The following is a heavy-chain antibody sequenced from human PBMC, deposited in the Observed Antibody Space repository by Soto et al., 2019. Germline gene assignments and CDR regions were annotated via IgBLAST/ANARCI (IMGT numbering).Heavy chain of an antibody. CDR1: GGSISSYY. V-gene: IGHV4-59*01. CDR3: ARGRGTNDYFFY. Sequence: SETLSLTCTVSGGSISSYYWSWIRQPPGKGLEWIGYIYYSGSTNYNPSLKSRVTISVDTSKNQFSLKLSSVTAADTAVYYCARGRGTNDYFFYWGQGTLVTVPS. CDR2: IYYSGST. J-gene: IGHJ4*02.